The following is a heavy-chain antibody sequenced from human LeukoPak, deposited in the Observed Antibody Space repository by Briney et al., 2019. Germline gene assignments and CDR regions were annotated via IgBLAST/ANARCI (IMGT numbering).Heavy chain of an antibody. V-gene: IGHV1-18*01. J-gene: IGHJ5*02. D-gene: IGHD2-15*01. CDR1: GYTFSSYG. CDR3: ARDWENCSGGSCYAAYNWFDP. CDR2: ISAYNGNT. Sequence: GASVKVSCKASGYTFSSYGISWVRQAPGQGLEWMGWISAYNGNTNYAQKLQGRVIMTTDTSTSTAYMELRSLRSDDTAVYYCARDWENCSGGSCYAAYNWFDPWGRGTLVTVSS.